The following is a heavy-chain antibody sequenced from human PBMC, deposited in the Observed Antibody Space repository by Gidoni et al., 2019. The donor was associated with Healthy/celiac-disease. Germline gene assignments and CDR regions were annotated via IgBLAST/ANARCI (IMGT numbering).Heavy chain of an antibody. Sequence: SVKVSCKASGYTFTSYGISWVRQAPGQGLEWMGWISAYNGNTNYAQKLQGRVTMTTDTSTSTAYMELRSLRSDDTAVYYCARAQYYYGSGSFPHYYYYYGMDVWGQGTTVTVSS. J-gene: IGHJ6*02. CDR1: GYTFTSYG. CDR3: ARAQYYYGSGSFPHYYYYYGMDV. D-gene: IGHD3-10*01. CDR2: ISAYNGNT. V-gene: IGHV1-18*01.